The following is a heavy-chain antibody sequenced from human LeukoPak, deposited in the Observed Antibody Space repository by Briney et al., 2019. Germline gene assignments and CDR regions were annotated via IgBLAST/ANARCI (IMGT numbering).Heavy chain of an antibody. CDR2: MNPNSGNT. D-gene: IGHD3-16*01. J-gene: IGHJ6*03. CDR1: GGTFSSYA. Sequence: GASVKVSCKASGGTFSSYAISWVRQAPGQGLEWMGWMNPNSGNTGYAQKFQGRVTITRNTSISTAYMELSSLRSEDTAVYYCAILGLGDLNYLYMDGWGKGTTVTVSS. V-gene: IGHV1-8*03. CDR3: AILGLGDLNYLYMDG.